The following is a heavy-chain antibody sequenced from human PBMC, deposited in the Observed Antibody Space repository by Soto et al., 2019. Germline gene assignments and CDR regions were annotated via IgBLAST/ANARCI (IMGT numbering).Heavy chain of an antibody. J-gene: IGHJ5*02. CDR2: INPHGGST. CDR3: ARSSGGNFGIIIEGSNWFDP. D-gene: IGHD3-3*01. Sequence: ASVKVSCKAPGDTSTRYYLNWVRQAPGQGLEWMGVINPHGGSTKYAQKFQGGITMTRETSRSTGYMELGSLRSDDTAIYYCARSSGGNFGIIIEGSNWFDPWGQGTLVTVSS. CDR1: GDTSTRYY. V-gene: IGHV1-46*01.